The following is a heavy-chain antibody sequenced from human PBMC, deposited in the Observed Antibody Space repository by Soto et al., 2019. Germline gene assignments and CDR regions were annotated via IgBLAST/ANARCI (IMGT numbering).Heavy chain of an antibody. CDR3: AREDWNVGIQKY. J-gene: IGHJ4*02. D-gene: IGHD5-18*01. V-gene: IGHV3-53*01. CDR2: IYSGGNT. Sequence: EVQLGESGGGLIQPGGSLRLSCAASGFTVSDNYISWVRQAPVKGLEWVSVIYSGGNTYYADSVKGRFTISRDTSENTLYLQMNSLIPEDTAVYFCAREDWNVGIQKYWCRGTLVTVSS. CDR1: GFTVSDNY.